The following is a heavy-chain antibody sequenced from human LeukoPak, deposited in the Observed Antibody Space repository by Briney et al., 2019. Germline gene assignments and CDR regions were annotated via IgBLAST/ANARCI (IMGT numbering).Heavy chain of an antibody. CDR3: AKVGGNYYDSSGYYNYFDY. D-gene: IGHD3-22*01. J-gene: IGHJ4*02. CDR2: ISGSGAST. V-gene: IGHV3-23*01. CDR1: GFTFSNYA. Sequence: PGGSLRLSCAASGFTFSNYAMSWVRQAPGKGLEWVSTISGSGASTYYADSVKGRFTISSDNSKNTLLLQMNSLRAEDTAVYHCAKVGGNYYDSSGYYNYFDYWGQGTLVTVSS.